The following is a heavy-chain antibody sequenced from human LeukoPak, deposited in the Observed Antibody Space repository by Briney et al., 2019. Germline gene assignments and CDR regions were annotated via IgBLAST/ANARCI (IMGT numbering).Heavy chain of an antibody. V-gene: IGHV1-46*01. J-gene: IGHJ4*02. CDR2: INPSGGST. Sequence: GASVKVSCTASGYTFTSYYMHWVRQAPGQGLERMGIINPSGGSTSYAQKFQGRVTMTRDTSTSTVYMELSSLRSEDTAVYYCARASFLILVNDYWGQGTLVTVSS. CDR1: GYTFTSYY. CDR3: ARASFLILVNDY. D-gene: IGHD2/OR15-2a*01.